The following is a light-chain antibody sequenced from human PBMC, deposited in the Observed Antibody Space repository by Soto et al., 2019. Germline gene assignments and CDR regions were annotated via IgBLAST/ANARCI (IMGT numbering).Light chain of an antibody. V-gene: IGKV3-15*01. CDR1: QSVSSN. J-gene: IGKJ3*01. Sequence: EVVVTQSPATLSVSPGERATLSCRASQSVSSNLAWYQQKPGQAPRLLIYGASTRATGIPARFSGSGSGTDFTLTISRLEPEDFAVYYCQQYGNAPFTFGPGTKVDIK. CDR3: QQYGNAPFT. CDR2: GAS.